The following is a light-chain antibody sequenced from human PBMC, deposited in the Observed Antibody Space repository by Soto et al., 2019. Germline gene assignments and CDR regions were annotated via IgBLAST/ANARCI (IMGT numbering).Light chain of an antibody. V-gene: IGLV4-69*01. Sequence: QSVLTQSPSASASLGASVKLTCTLSSGHSSYAIAWHQKQPGKGPRYLMDLNNDGSHSKGDGIPDRFSGSSSGAERYLIISSLQSEEEADYYCQTWGTGFQVFGGGTQLTVL. J-gene: IGLJ2*01. CDR1: SGHSSYA. CDR2: LNNDGSH. CDR3: QTWGTGFQV.